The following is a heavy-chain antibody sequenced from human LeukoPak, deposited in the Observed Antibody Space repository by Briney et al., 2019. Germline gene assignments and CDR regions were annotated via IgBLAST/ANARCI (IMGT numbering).Heavy chain of an antibody. J-gene: IGHJ6*03. V-gene: IGHV1-69*05. CDR1: GGTFSSYA. Sequence: ASVKVSCKASGGTFSSYAISWVRQAPGQGLEWMGGIIPIFGTANYAQKFQGRVTITTDESTSTAYMELSSLRSEDTAVYYCAGPGSSSTASSRNYYYYYMDVWGKGTTVTVSS. CDR2: IIPIFGTA. D-gene: IGHD6-6*01. CDR3: AGPGSSSTASSRNYYYYYMDV.